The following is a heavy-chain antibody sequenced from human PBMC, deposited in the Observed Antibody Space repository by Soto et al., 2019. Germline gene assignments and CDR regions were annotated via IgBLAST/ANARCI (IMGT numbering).Heavy chain of an antibody. J-gene: IGHJ6*02. CDR3: ARDFGRRDDVDTAMVQNDNYYYYGMDV. CDR1: GGSISSYY. D-gene: IGHD5-18*01. Sequence: QVQLQESGPGLVKPSETLSLTCTVYGGSISSYYWSWIRQPPGKGLEWIGYIYYSGSTNYNPSLKSRFTISVDTSKNQFSLKLSSVTAADTAVYYCARDFGRRDDVDTAMVQNDNYYYYGMDVWGQGTTVTVSS. CDR2: IYYSGST. V-gene: IGHV4-59*01.